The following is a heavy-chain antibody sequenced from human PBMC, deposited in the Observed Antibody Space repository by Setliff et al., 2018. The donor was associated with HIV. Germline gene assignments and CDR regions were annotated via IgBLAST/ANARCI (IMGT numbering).Heavy chain of an antibody. CDR1: GYSFTSNW. CDR3: ARRASKASLDY. CDR2: IHPVDSDT. V-gene: IGHV5-51*01. Sequence: PGESLKISCKGSGYSFTSNWIGWVRQMPGKGLEWMGIIHPVDSDTRYGPSFQGQVTISADKSISTAYLQWSSLQASDTAMYYCARRASKASLDYWGQGTLVTVSS. J-gene: IGHJ4*02.